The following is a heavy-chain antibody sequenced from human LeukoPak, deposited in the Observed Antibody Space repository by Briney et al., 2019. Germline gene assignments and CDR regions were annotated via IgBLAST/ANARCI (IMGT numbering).Heavy chain of an antibody. CDR2: INHSGST. D-gene: IGHD5-12*01. Sequence: SETLSLTCSVYGLSFSGYYWSWIRQPPGKGLEWIGEINHSGSTNYNPSPKSRVTISVDTSKNQFSLKLSSVTAADTAVYYCARRRGWLPAPYFDYWGQGTLVTVSS. J-gene: IGHJ4*02. CDR3: ARRRGWLPAPYFDY. CDR1: GLSFSGYY. V-gene: IGHV4-34*01.